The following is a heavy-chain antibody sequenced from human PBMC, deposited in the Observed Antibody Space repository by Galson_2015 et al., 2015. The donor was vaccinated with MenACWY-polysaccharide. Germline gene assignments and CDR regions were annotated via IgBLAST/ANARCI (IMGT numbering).Heavy chain of an antibody. V-gene: IGHV4-59*08. J-gene: IGHJ4*02. CDR2: IHYSGST. CDR1: GDSISAYY. CDR3: ARHGGPGATRGKFDF. D-gene: IGHD1-26*01. Sequence: LSLTCTVSGDSISAYYWSWIRQPPGKGLEWIAYIHYSGSTNYNPPLKSRVTISVDTSKTHFSLNLGSVTAADTAVYYCARHGGPGATRGKFDFWGQGILVTVSS.